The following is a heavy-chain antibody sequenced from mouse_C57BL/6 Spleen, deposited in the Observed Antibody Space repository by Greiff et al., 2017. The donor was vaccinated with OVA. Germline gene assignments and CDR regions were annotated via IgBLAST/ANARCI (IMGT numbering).Heavy chain of an antibody. V-gene: IGHV1-69*01. Sequence: VQLQQPGAELVMPGASVKLSCKASGYTFTSYWMHWVKQRPGQGLEWIGEIDPSDSYTNYNQKFKGKSTLTVDKSSNTAYMQLSSLTSEDSAVYYSARSSYYGSNWDSWGQGTTLTVSS. J-gene: IGHJ2*01. CDR1: GYTFTSYW. CDR3: ARSSYYGSNWDS. CDR2: IDPSDSYT. D-gene: IGHD1-1*01.